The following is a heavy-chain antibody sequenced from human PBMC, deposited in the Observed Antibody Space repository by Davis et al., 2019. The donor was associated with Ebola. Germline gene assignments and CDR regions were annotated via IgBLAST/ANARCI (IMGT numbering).Heavy chain of an antibody. D-gene: IGHD3-22*01. CDR2: ISGSGTST. J-gene: IGHJ4*02. Sequence: GGSLRLSCSVSGGSISSTNWWTWVRQTPGKGLEWISSISGSGTSTYYADSVKGRFTISRDNVQKSLFLQMNSLRVEDTAVYFCTWRGDSREFDYWGQGTVVTVSS. CDR3: TWRGDSREFDY. CDR1: GGSISST. V-gene: IGHV3-48*03.